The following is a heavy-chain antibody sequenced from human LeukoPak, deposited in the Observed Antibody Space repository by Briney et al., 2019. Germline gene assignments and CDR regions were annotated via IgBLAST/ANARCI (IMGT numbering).Heavy chain of an antibody. Sequence: SETLSLTCTVSGYSISSGYYWGWIRQPPGKGLEWIGSIYHSGSTYYNPSLKSRVTISVDTSKSQFSLKLSSVTAADTAVYYCARWVAGNFDYWGQGTLVTVSS. CDR3: ARWVAGNFDY. V-gene: IGHV4-38-2*02. D-gene: IGHD6-19*01. CDR2: IYHSGST. J-gene: IGHJ4*02. CDR1: GYSISSGYY.